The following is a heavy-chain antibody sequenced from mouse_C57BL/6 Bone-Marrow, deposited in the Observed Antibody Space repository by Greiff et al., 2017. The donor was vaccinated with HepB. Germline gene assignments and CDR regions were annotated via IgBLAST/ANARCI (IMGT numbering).Heavy chain of an antibody. D-gene: IGHD1-1*01. Sequence: VQLQQSGAELVRPGSSVKLSCKASGYTFTSYWMDWVKQRPGQGLEWIGNIYPSDSETHYNQKFKDKATLTVDKSSSTAYMQLSSLTSEDSAVYYCARHGSAWFAYWGQGTLVTVSA. CDR1: GYTFTSYW. J-gene: IGHJ3*01. CDR2: IYPSDSET. CDR3: ARHGSAWFAY. V-gene: IGHV1-61*01.